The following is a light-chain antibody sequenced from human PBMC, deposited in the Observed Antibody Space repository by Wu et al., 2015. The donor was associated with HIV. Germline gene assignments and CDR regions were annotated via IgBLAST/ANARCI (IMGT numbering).Light chain of an antibody. V-gene: IGKV1-5*03. CDR3: QQYYSYSYS. CDR2: KAS. CDR1: QSIGSW. Sequence: DIQMTQSPSTLSASVGDRVTITCRASQSIGSWLAWYQQKPGKAPKLLIYKASSLESGVPSRFSGSGSGTEFTLTISSLQSDDFATYYCQQYYSYSYSFGQGTKLEIK. J-gene: IGKJ2*03.